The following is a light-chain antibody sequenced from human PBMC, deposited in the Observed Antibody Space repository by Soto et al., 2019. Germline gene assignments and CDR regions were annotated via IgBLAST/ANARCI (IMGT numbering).Light chain of an antibody. V-gene: IGKV3-11*01. Sequence: EILLTQSPATLSLSPGERATLSCRASQNVRNDLVWYLQKPGQAPRLLIYSASNMDTGIPARFSGSGSGTDFTLTISSLEPEDFAVYYCQQRTNWPPTFGGGTKVEIK. CDR1: QNVRND. CDR2: SAS. CDR3: QQRTNWPPT. J-gene: IGKJ4*01.